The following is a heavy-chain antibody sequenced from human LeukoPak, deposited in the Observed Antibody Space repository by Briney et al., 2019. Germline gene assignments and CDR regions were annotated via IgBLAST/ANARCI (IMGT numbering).Heavy chain of an antibody. D-gene: IGHD5-12*01. Sequence: GGSLRLSCAASGFTFSSYSMNWVCQAPGKGLEWVSSISSSSSYIYYADSVKGRFTISRDNAKNSLYLQMNSLRAEDTAVYYCARAVGVIVAIDYWGQGTLVTVSS. CDR1: GFTFSSYS. J-gene: IGHJ4*02. CDR3: ARAVGVIVAIDY. CDR2: ISSSSSYI. V-gene: IGHV3-21*01.